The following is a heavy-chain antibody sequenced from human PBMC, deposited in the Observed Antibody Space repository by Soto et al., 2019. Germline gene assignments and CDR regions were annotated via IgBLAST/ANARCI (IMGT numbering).Heavy chain of an antibody. CDR1: GFTFISYA. CDR3: AKDGYYDILTADFSPYDAFDI. J-gene: IGHJ3*02. D-gene: IGHD3-9*01. Sequence: PGVSLRLSCAAPGFTFISYAMSWVRQAQGKGLEWVSVISGSGGSTYYADSVKGRFTISRDNPKNTLYLQMNSLRAEDTAVYYCAKDGYYDILTADFSPYDAFDIWGQGTMVTVSS. V-gene: IGHV3-23*01. CDR2: ISGSGGST.